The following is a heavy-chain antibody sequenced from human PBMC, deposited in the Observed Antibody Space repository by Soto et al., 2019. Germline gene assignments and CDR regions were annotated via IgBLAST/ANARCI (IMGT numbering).Heavy chain of an antibody. D-gene: IGHD6-19*01. J-gene: IGHJ4*02. CDR1: GFTFSSYW. CDR3: ASPPTAVADDDY. CDR2: IKQDGSEK. Sequence: EVQLVESGGGLVQPGGSLRLSCAASGFTFSSYWMSWVRQAPGKGLEWVANIKQDGSEKYYVDSVKGRFTISRDNAKNSLELQMNSLRAEDTAVYYCASPPTAVADDDYWGQGTLVTVSS. V-gene: IGHV3-7*03.